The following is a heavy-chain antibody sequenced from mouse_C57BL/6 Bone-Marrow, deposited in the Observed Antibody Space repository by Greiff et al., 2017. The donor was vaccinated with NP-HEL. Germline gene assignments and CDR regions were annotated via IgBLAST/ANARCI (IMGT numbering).Heavy chain of an antibody. Sequence: EVKLVESGGGLVKPGGSLKLSCAASGFTFSDYGMHWVRQAPEKGLEWVAYISSGSSTIYYADTVKGRFTISRDNAKNTLFLQMTSLRSEDTAMYYRARPYGSHFDYWGQGTTLTVSS. CDR2: ISSGSSTI. D-gene: IGHD1-1*01. CDR3: ARPYGSHFDY. CDR1: GFTFSDYG. V-gene: IGHV5-17*01. J-gene: IGHJ2*01.